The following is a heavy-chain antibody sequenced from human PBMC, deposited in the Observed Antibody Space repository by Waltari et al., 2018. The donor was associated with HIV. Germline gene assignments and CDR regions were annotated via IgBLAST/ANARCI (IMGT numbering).Heavy chain of an antibody. D-gene: IGHD2-15*01. V-gene: IGHV3-30*18. Sequence: VELEEAGRCEVRPGRSLRLTCLPSCFQNSASGIPWVRQAPGKGLEWVAVISYNGLNKYYVDSVKGRFTISRDNSNSTLFLQMSSLRPDDTAVYYCAKDLVTRGFFYFYGMHVWGQGTTVTVSS. CDR1: CFQNSASG. J-gene: IGHJ6*02. CDR3: AKDLVTRGFFYFYGMHV. CDR2: ISYNGLNK.